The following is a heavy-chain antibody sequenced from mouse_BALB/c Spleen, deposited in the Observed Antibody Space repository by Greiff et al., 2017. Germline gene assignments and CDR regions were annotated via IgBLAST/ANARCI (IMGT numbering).Heavy chain of an antibody. Sequence: VQLQESGPGLVAPSQSLSITCTVSGFSLTGYGVNWVRQPPGKGLEWLGMIWGDGSTDYNSAFKSRLSISKDNSKSQVFLKMNSLQTDDTARYYCARGGYYWYFDVWGAGTTVTVSS. CDR3: ARGGYYWYFDV. CDR1: GFSLTGYG. CDR2: IWGDGST. D-gene: IGHD2-2*01. J-gene: IGHJ1*01. V-gene: IGHV2-6-7*01.